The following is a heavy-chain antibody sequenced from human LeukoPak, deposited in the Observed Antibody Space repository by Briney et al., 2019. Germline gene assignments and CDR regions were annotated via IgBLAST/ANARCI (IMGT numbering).Heavy chain of an antibody. J-gene: IGHJ4*02. CDR1: GGSVSSGSYY. Sequence: SETLSLTCTVSGGSVSSGSYYWSWIRQPPGKGLEWIGYIYYSGSTNYNPSLKSRVTISVDTSKNQFSLKLSSVTAADTAVYYCARDPVRASGYYFDYWGQGTLVTVSS. CDR3: ARDPVRASGYYFDY. D-gene: IGHD3-22*01. CDR2: IYYSGST. V-gene: IGHV4-61*01.